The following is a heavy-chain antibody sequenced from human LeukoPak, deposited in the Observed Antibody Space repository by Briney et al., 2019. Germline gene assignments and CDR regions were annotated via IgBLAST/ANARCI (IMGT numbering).Heavy chain of an antibody. CDR3: ARTPGGSYSDDWYFDL. V-gene: IGHV1-46*01. CDR2: INPAGGST. Sequence: ASVKVSCTASGYTFTSYYIHWVRQAPGQGLEWMGIINPAGGSTTYAQKFQGSRLTLTRDTSTSTVYMELSSLRSEDTAVYYCARTPGGSYSDDWYFDLWGRGTLVTVSS. J-gene: IGHJ2*01. CDR1: GYTFTSYY. D-gene: IGHD1-26*01.